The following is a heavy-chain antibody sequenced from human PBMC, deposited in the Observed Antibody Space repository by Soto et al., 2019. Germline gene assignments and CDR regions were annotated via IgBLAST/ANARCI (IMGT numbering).Heavy chain of an antibody. CDR3: ATTRGGGGY. D-gene: IGHD3-10*01. J-gene: IGHJ4*02. CDR1: GFTVSNNY. CDR2: IYSGGYT. Sequence: EVQLVESGGGLIQPGGSLRLSCAVSGFTVSNNYMSWVRQAPGKGLEGVSVIYSGGYTAYGDSVKGRFTISRDNSKNTLIIKMNSRGAAAAAVFFGATTRGGGGYWGQGTLVTVSS. V-gene: IGHV3-53*01.